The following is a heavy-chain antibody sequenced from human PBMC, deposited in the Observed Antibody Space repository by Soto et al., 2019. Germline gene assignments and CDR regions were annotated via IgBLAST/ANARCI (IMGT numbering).Heavy chain of an antibody. CDR1: GFSISSSSYC. J-gene: IGHJ6*02. V-gene: IGHV4-39*01. D-gene: IGHD2-15*01. CDR2: IFYSGST. CDR3: ARHLTYCSAGSCYSDFPYYGMDV. Sequence: PSETLSLTCTFSGFSISSSSYCWGWIRQPPGKGLEWIGSIFYSGSTYYNPSLKSRVTISVDTSKNQFSLKLSSVTAADTAVYYCARHLTYCSAGSCYSDFPYYGMDVWGQGTTVTVSS.